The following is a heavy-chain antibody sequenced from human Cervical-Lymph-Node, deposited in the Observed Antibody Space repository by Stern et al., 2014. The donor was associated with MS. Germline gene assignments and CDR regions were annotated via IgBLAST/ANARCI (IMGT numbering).Heavy chain of an antibody. CDR3: ARVCGADCYSIWERLVRDGFDI. CDR1: GYTLMSHG. D-gene: IGHD2-21*02. Sequence: QVQLVQSGAEVKKPGASVKVSCKASGYTLMSHGIGWVRQAPGQGLEWMGWVSGYRGNTNYAQKFQGRVTMSTDTSTSAAYMELRSLRSDDTAVYYCARVCGADCYSIWERLVRDGFDIWGQGTMVTVSS. J-gene: IGHJ3*02. V-gene: IGHV1-18*01. CDR2: VSGYRGNT.